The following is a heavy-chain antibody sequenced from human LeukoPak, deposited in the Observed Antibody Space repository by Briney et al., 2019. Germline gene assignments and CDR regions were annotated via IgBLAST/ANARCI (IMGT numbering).Heavy chain of an antibody. CDR3: ARRTFIYENEDAFDI. J-gene: IGHJ3*02. V-gene: IGHV4-61*02. CDR1: GGSISSDSYY. CDR2: IYTSGST. Sequence: SETLSLTCTVSGGSISSDSYYWSWIRQPAGKGLEWIGRIYTSGSTNCNPSLKSRVTISVDTSKNQFSLKLSSVTAADTAVYYCARRTFIYENEDAFDIWGQGTMVTVSS. D-gene: IGHD3-3*01.